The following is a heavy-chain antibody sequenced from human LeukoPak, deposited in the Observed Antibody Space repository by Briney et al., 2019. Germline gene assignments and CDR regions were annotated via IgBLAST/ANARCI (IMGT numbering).Heavy chain of an antibody. V-gene: IGHV4-4*07. Sequence: PSETLSLTCTVSGGSISSYYWSWLRQPAGKGLEWIGRIYTSGSTNYNPSLKSRVTMSVDTSKNQFSLKLSSVTAADTAVYYCARDLGYSSSPDYYYYGMDVWGQGTTVTVSS. CDR2: IYTSGST. CDR3: ARDLGYSSSPDYYYYGMDV. CDR1: GGSISSYY. D-gene: IGHD6-6*01. J-gene: IGHJ6*02.